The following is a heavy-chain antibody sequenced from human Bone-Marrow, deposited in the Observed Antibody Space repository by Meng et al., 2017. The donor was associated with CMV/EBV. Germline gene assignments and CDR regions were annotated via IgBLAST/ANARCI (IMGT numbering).Heavy chain of an antibody. Sequence: SQTLSLTCAVYGGSFSGYYWSWIRQPPGKGLEWIGEINHSGSTNYNPSLKSRVTISVDTSKNQFSLKLSSVTAADTAVYYCARLLRFLRDWFDPWGQGTLVNVSS. D-gene: IGHD3-3*01. V-gene: IGHV4-34*01. J-gene: IGHJ5*02. CDR2: INHSGST. CDR3: ARLLRFLRDWFDP. CDR1: GGSFSGYY.